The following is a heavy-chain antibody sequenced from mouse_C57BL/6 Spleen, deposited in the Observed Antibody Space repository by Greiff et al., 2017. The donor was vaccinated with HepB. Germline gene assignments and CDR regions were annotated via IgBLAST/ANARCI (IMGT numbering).Heavy chain of an antibody. J-gene: IGHJ2*01. CDR3: ARRATVVATGFDY. D-gene: IGHD1-1*01. CDR2: IDPSDSYT. Sequence: QVQLQQSGAELVMPGASVKLSCKASGYTFTSYWMHWVKQRPGQGLEWIGEIDPSDSYTNYNQKFKGKSTLTVDKSSSTAYMQLSSLTSEDSAVYYCARRATVVATGFDYWGQGTTLTVSS. CDR1: GYTFTSYW. V-gene: IGHV1-69*01.